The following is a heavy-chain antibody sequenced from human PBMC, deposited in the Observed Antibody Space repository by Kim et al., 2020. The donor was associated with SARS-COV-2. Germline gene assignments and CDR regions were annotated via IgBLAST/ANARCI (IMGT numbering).Heavy chain of an antibody. CDR2: INPSGGST. V-gene: IGHV1-46*01. Sequence: ASVKVSCKASGYTFTSYYMHWVRQAPGQGLEWMGIINPSGGSTSYAQKFQGRVTMTRDTSTSTVYMELSSLRSEDTAVYYCARGYDYVWGSYRPFDYWGQGTLVTVSS. D-gene: IGHD3-16*02. CDR3: ARGYDYVWGSYRPFDY. CDR1: GYTFTSYY. J-gene: IGHJ4*02.